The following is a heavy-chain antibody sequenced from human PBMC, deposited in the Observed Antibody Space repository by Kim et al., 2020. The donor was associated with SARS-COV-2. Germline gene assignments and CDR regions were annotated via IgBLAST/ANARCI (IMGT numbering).Heavy chain of an antibody. Sequence: SPSFQGQVTISADKSISTAYLQWSSLKASDTAMYYCARVPPVAGLVSFDYWGQGTLVTVSS. CDR3: ARVPPVAGLVSFDY. D-gene: IGHD6-19*01. J-gene: IGHJ4*02. V-gene: IGHV5-51*01.